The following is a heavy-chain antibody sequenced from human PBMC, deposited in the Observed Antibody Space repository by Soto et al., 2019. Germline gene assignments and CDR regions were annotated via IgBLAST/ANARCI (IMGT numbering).Heavy chain of an antibody. J-gene: IGHJ4*02. CDR2: IYYSGST. V-gene: IGHV4-39*01. CDR1: GGSISSSSYY. Sequence: SETLSLTCTVSGGSISSSSYYWGWIRQPPGKGLEWIGSIYYSGSTYYNPSLKSRVTISVDTSKNQFSLKLSSVTAADTAAYYCARHQLIAVAGNTYRPFDYWGQGTLVTVSS. CDR3: ARHQLIAVAGNTYRPFDY. D-gene: IGHD6-19*01.